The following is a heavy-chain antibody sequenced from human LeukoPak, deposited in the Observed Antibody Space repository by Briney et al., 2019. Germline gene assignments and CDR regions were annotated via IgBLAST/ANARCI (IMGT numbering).Heavy chain of an antibody. V-gene: IGHV3-66*01. Sequence: PGGSLRLSCVVSGFNFRSYSMNWVRQAPGKGLEWVSVIYSGGNTYYADSVKGRFTISRDNAKKTLYLQMNSLRAEDTAVYYCARDVLYGMDVWGQGTTVTVSS. CDR2: IYSGGNT. D-gene: IGHD2-15*01. J-gene: IGHJ6*02. CDR3: ARDVLYGMDV. CDR1: GFNFRSYS.